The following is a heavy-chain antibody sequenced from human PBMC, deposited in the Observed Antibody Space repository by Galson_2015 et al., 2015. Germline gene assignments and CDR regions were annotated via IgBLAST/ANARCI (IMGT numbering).Heavy chain of an antibody. D-gene: IGHD3-10*01. Sequence: SLRLSCAASGFTFSSYAMSWVRQAPGKGLEWVSAISGSGGSTYYADSVKGRFTISRDNSKNTLYLQMNSLRAEDTAVYYCAKLPDNYYGSVYNWFDPWGQGTLVTVSS. CDR3: AKLPDNYYGSVYNWFDP. CDR2: ISGSGGST. CDR1: GFTFSSYA. V-gene: IGHV3-23*01. J-gene: IGHJ5*02.